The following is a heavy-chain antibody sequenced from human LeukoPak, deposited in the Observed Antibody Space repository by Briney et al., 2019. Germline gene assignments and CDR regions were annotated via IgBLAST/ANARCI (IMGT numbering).Heavy chain of an antibody. Sequence: PGGSLRLSCTASGFTFGDYAMSWFRQAPGKGLEWVGFIRIKAYGETTEYAASVKGRFTISRDNSKSIAYLQMNSLKTEDTAVYSCSRVSPYSSSPITKDYWGQGTLVTVSS. CDR1: GFTFGDYA. CDR2: IRIKAYGETT. J-gene: IGHJ4*02. CDR3: SRVSPYSSSPITKDY. D-gene: IGHD6-13*01. V-gene: IGHV3-49*03.